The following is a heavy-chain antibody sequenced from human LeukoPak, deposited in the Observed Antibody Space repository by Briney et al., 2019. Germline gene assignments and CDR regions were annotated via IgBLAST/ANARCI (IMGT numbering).Heavy chain of an antibody. D-gene: IGHD7-27*01. CDR3: ARAPGVAEVGRFDL. J-gene: IGHJ2*01. V-gene: IGHV4-30-4*01. CDR2: IYYGGTI. CDR1: GGSISGGDSH. Sequence: SETLSLTCTVSGGSISGGDSHWSWIRQPPGKGLEWIGYIYYGGTIYYNPSLESRVTISVDTSKNHFSLNLSSVTAADTAVYYCARAPGVAEVGRFDLWGRGSLVTVSS.